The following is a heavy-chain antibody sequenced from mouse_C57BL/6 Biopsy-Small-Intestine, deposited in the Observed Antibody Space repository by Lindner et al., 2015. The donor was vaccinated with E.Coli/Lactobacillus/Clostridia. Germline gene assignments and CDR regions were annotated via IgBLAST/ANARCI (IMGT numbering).Heavy chain of an antibody. J-gene: IGHJ2*01. Sequence: VQLQESGTELVTPGASVKISCKASGYSFTDYNMNWVKQSHGKSLEWIGNISPYYGNTNYNQKFKGKATLTVDKSSSTAYMQLKSLTSEDSAVYYCARPFNYDDYWGQGTTLTVSS. V-gene: IGHV1-39*01. CDR2: ISPYYGNT. CDR1: GYSFTDYN. CDR3: ARPFNYDDY.